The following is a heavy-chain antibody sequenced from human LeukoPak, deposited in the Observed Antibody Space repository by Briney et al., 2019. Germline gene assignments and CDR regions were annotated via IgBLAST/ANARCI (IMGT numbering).Heavy chain of an antibody. CDR2: IYYSGST. CDR1: GGSVSSGSYY. CDR3: ARELVPEYGYLLDY. J-gene: IGHJ4*02. Sequence: PSETLSLTCTVSGGSVSSGSYYWSWIRQPPGKGLEWIGYIYYSGSTNYNPSLKSRVTISVDTSKNQFSLKLSSVTAADTAVYYCARELVPEYGYLLDYWGQGTLVTVSS. D-gene: IGHD4-17*01. V-gene: IGHV4-61*01.